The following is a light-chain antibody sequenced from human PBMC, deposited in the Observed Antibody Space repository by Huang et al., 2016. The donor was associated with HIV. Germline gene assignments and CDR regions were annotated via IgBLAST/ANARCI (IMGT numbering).Light chain of an antibody. CDR2: KAS. CDR1: QTMSTW. J-gene: IGKJ2*01. V-gene: IGKV1-5*03. Sequence: DIQMTQSPSTLSASVGDRVTITCRASQTMSTWLAWYQQKPGKAPNLLIYKASSLETGVPSRFSGSGSGTEFTLTISSLQPDDFATYYCQQYNTYPRTTFGQGTKLEIK. CDR3: QQYNTYPRTT.